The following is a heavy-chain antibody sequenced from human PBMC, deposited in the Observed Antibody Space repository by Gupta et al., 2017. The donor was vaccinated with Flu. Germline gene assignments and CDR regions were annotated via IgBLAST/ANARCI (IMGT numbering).Heavy chain of an antibody. D-gene: IGHD3-22*01. V-gene: IGHV1-3*01. CDR3: AREGVSDDDDSSGYNWFDP. Sequence: QVQLVQSGAEVKKPGASVKVSCKASGYTFTSYAMHWVRQAPGQRLEWMGWINAGNGNTKYSQKFQGRVTITRDTSASKAYMELRSLRSEETAVYYCAREGVSDDDDSSGYNWFDPGGQGTLVTVSS. CDR2: INAGNGNT. J-gene: IGHJ5*02. CDR1: GYTFTSYA.